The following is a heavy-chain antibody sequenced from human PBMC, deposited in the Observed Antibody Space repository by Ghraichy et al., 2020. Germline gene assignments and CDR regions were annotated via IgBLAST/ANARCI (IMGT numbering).Heavy chain of an antibody. CDR2: ITGSGDGT. CDR1: GFTFSSYA. CDR3: AKSDIPCFSSRCPWGGN. J-gene: IGHJ4*02. V-gene: IGHV3-23*01. D-gene: IGHD3-16*01. Sequence: GGSLRLSCAASGFTFSSYAMNWVRQGPGKGLEWVSVITGSGDGTYYADSVKGRFTISRDNSKNTLYLQMNSLRAEDTAVYYCAKSDIPCFSSRCPWGGNWGQGTLVTVSS.